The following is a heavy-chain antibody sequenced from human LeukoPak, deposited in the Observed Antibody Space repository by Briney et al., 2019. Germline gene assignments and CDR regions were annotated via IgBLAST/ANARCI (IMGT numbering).Heavy chain of an antibody. CDR2: ISYDGSNK. D-gene: IGHD4-17*01. J-gene: IGHJ4*02. CDR3: ARTLRGQNYYGYLDY. Sequence: GGSLRLSCAASGFTFSSYAMHWVRQAPGKGLEWVAVISYDGSNKYYADSVKGRFTISRDNSKNTLYLQMNSLRAEDTAVYYCARTLRGQNYYGYLDYWGQGTLVTVSS. V-gene: IGHV3-30*04. CDR1: GFTFSSYA.